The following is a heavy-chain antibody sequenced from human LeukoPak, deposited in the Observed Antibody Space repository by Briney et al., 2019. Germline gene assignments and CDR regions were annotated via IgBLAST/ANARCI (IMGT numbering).Heavy chain of an antibody. J-gene: IGHJ3*02. D-gene: IGHD6-19*01. Sequence: SVKVSCKASGYTFTSYGISWVRQAPGQGLEWMGRIIPILGIANYAQKFQGRVTITADKSTSTAYMELSSLRSEDTAVYYCATENHIAVAGTDAFDIWGQGTMVTVSS. V-gene: IGHV1-69*04. CDR2: IIPILGIA. CDR1: GYTFTSYG. CDR3: ATENHIAVAGTDAFDI.